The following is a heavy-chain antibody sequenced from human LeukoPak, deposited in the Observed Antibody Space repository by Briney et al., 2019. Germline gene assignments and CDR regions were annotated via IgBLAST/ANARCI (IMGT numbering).Heavy chain of an antibody. CDR2: INGVGSSF. J-gene: IGHJ4*02. D-gene: IGHD6-13*01. CDR3: ARVAEQLPIDV. Sequence: GGSLRLSCAASGFTFSSYWMSWVRQAPGKGLVWVSRINGVGSSFSYADSVKGRFTISRDSAMNTLYLQMNSLRAEDTAVYYCARVAEQLPIDVWGQETLVTVSS. CDR1: GFTFSSYW. V-gene: IGHV3-74*01.